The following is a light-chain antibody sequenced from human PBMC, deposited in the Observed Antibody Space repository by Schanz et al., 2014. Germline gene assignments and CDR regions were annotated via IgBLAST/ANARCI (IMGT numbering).Light chain of an antibody. J-gene: IGLJ3*02. V-gene: IGLV2-14*01. CDR3: NSFTSSHTHV. CDR1: SSDVGGTNY. Sequence: QSALTQPASVSGSPGQSITLSCTGTSSDVGGTNYVSWYQQHPGKVPKLMIYDVSNRPSGVSNCFSGSKSGNTASLTISGLQAEDEADYYCNSFTSSHTHVFGGGTKLTVL. CDR2: DVS.